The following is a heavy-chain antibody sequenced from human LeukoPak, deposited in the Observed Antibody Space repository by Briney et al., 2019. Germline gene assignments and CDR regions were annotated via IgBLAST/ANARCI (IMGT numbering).Heavy chain of an antibody. Sequence: SGPTLVNPTQTLTLTCTFSGFSLSTSGVGVGWIRQPPGKALEWLALIYWNDDKRYSPFLKSRLTITKDTSKNQVVLTMTNMDPVDTATYYCAHRRGWELTPTPFDYWGQGTLVTVSS. CDR2: IYWNDDK. CDR1: GFSLSTSGVG. J-gene: IGHJ4*02. D-gene: IGHD1-26*01. CDR3: AHRRGWELTPTPFDY. V-gene: IGHV2-5*01.